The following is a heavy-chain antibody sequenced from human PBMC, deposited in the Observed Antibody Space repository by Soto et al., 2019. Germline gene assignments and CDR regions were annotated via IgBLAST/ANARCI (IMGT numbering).Heavy chain of an antibody. J-gene: IGHJ3*02. D-gene: IGHD6-19*01. Sequence: PSETLSLTCAVYAGSFSHYYWNWIRQSPGKGLEWIGKIKHSGSSNYNPSLRSRVSISVDMSKNQFSLRLNSVTAADTAVYYCERGGSSDWQVALDIWGQGTMVTVSS. CDR2: IKHSGSS. V-gene: IGHV4-34*01. CDR1: AGSFSHYY. CDR3: ERGGSSDWQVALDI.